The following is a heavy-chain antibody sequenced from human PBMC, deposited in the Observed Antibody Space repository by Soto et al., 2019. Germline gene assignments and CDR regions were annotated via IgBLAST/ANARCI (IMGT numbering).Heavy chain of an antibody. CDR2: IYPGDSDT. Sequence: PGESLKISCQGSGYSFTSYWIGWVRQMPGKGLEWMGIIYPGDSDTRYSPSFQGQVTISADKSISTAYLQWSSLKASDTAMYYCASSGYSGYSTTRYYYYGMDVWGQGTTVTVSS. CDR1: GYSFTSYW. D-gene: IGHD5-12*01. CDR3: ASSGYSGYSTTRYYYYGMDV. V-gene: IGHV5-51*01. J-gene: IGHJ6*02.